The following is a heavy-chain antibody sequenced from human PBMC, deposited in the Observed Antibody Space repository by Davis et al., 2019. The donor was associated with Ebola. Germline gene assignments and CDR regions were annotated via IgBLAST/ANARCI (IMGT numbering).Heavy chain of an antibody. CDR3: ARNYGDYQTFDY. Sequence: AASVNVSCKASGYTFTSYYMHWVRQAPGQGLEGMGIINPSGGSTSYAQTFQGRVTMTRDTSTSTVYMALSSLRSEDTAVYYCARNYGDYQTFDYWGQGTLVTVSS. CDR1: GYTFTSYY. J-gene: IGHJ4*02. D-gene: IGHD4-17*01. CDR2: INPSGGST. V-gene: IGHV1-46*01.